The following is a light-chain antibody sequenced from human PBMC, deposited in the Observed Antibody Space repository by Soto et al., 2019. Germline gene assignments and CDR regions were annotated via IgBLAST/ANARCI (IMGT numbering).Light chain of an antibody. CDR1: SSDIGGYSY. CDR3: CSYAGSYTVV. CDR2: DVT. Sequence: QSALTQPRSVSGSPGQSVTISCTGASSDIGGYSYVSWYQHHPGKAPKLIIYDVTKRPSGVPDRFSGSKSGNTASLTISGLQAEDEADYFCCSYAGSYTVVFGGGTKLTVL. J-gene: IGLJ2*01. V-gene: IGLV2-11*01.